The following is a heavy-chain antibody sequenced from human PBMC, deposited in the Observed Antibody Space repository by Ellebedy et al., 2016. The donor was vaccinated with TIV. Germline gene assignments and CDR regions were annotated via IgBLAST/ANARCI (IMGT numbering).Heavy chain of an antibody. CDR3: ARGRGYNYGYPTEGGLFDS. CDR1: GGTFSNSA. Sequence: ASVKVSXKASGGTFSNSAVSWVRQAPGQGLEWMGGIIPIIGRTHYPQKFQGRVTITADDSTSTAYMEMSGLRSEDTAVYYCARGRGYNYGYPTEGGLFDSWGQGTLVTVSS. D-gene: IGHD5-18*01. J-gene: IGHJ4*02. CDR2: IIPIIGRT. V-gene: IGHV1-69*13.